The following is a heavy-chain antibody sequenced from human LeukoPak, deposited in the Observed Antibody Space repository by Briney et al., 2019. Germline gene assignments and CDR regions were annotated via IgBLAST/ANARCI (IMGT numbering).Heavy chain of an antibody. Sequence: PGGSLRLSCAASGFTFSSYGMHWVRQAPGKRLEWVAIMHYDGSTRNYADSVEGRFTISRDNSKNTLYLQMNSRRAEDTALYYCAKPAKTDYADYWGQGTLVTVSS. D-gene: IGHD1-14*01. CDR3: AKPAKTDYADY. CDR1: GFTFSSYG. J-gene: IGHJ4*02. V-gene: IGHV3-30*02. CDR2: MHYDGSTR.